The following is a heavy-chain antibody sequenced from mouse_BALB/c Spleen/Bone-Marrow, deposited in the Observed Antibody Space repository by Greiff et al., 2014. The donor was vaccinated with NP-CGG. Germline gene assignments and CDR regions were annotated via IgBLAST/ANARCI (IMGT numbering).Heavy chain of an antibody. V-gene: IGHV5-9-3*01. D-gene: IGHD1-1*01. J-gene: IGHJ1*01. CDR3: ARQDYYGSSPHWYFDV. Sequence: EVNLVESGGGLVKPGGSLKLSCAASGFSFSSYAMSWVRQTPEKRLEWVATISSGGSYTYQADSVKGRFTISRDTAKNTLYLQMSSLRSEDTAMYYCARQDYYGSSPHWYFDVWGAGTTVTVSS. CDR1: GFSFSSYA. CDR2: ISSGGSYT.